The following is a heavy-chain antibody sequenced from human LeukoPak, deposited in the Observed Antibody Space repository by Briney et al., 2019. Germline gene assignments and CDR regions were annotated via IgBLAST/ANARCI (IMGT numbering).Heavy chain of an antibody. CDR1: GYTFTSYG. V-gene: IGHV1-18*01. D-gene: IGHD6-13*01. CDR2: ISAYNGNT. Sequence: ASVKVSCKASGYTFTSYGISWVRQAPGQGLEWMGWISAYNGNTNYAQKLQGRVTMTTDTSTSTAYMELRSLRSDDTAVYYCAGHADSSSWFLSASYYFDYWGQGTLVTVSS. CDR3: AGHADSSSWFLSASYYFDY. J-gene: IGHJ4*02.